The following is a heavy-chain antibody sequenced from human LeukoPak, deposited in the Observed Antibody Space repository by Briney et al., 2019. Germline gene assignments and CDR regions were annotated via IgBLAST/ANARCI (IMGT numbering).Heavy chain of an antibody. V-gene: IGHV3-9*01. J-gene: IGHJ4*02. CDR2: ISWNSGSI. D-gene: IGHD3-22*01. CDR3: AKDRSSGYSPGFDC. CDR1: GFTFDDYA. Sequence: GGSLRLSCAASGFTFDDYAMHWVRQAPGKGLEWVSGISWNSGSIGYADSVKGRFTISRDNAKNSLYLQMNSLRAEDTALYYCAKDRSSGYSPGFDCWGQGTLVTVSS.